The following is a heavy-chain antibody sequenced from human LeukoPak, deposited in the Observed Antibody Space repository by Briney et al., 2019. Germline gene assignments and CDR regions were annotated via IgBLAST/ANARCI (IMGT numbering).Heavy chain of an antibody. D-gene: IGHD3-10*01. Sequence: GGSLRLSCAASGFSFSNYAMSWVRQAPGKGLEWVSSLSGDGDSRYYADSAMGRFTISRDNSKNTLYLQMNSLRAEDTAVYYCAKAVRSMVTGGGYFDSWGQGTLVTVSS. V-gene: IGHV3-23*01. CDR3: AKAVRSMVTGGGYFDS. CDR1: GFSFSNYA. J-gene: IGHJ4*02. CDR2: LSGDGDSR.